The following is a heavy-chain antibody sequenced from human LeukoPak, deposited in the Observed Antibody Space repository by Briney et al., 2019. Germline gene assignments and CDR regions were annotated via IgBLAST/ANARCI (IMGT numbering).Heavy chain of an antibody. V-gene: IGHV1-8*01. Sequence: GASVKVSCKASGYTSTSYDINWVRQATGQGLEWMGWMNPNSGNTGYAQKFQGRVTMTRNTSISTAYMELSSLRSEDTAVYYCARGLSSYYDSSGLRELIQHWGQGTLVTVSS. J-gene: IGHJ1*01. CDR1: GYTSTSYD. CDR2: MNPNSGNT. CDR3: ARGLSSYYDSSGLRELIQH. D-gene: IGHD3-22*01.